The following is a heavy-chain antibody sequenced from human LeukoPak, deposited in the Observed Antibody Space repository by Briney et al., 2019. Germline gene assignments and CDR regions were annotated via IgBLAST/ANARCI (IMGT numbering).Heavy chain of an antibody. CDR1: GGSVTDYY. V-gene: IGHV4-59*02. D-gene: IGHD7-27*01. J-gene: IGHJ4*02. CDR3: ASRKLGNDY. Sequence: SETLSLTCTVPGGSVTDYYWSWIRQSPGKGLEWIGYIYYTGTSYNPSLKSRVTISADTSKNQFSLKLISVTAADTAVYYCASRKLGNDYWGQGTLVTVSS. CDR2: IYYTGT.